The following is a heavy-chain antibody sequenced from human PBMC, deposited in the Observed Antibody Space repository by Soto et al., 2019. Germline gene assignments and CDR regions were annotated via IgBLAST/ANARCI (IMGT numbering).Heavy chain of an antibody. CDR3: ARDGIAAAAFDY. J-gene: IGHJ4*02. CDR2: ISYDGSNK. V-gene: IGHV3-30-3*01. Sequence: QVQLVESGGGVVQPGRSLRLSCAASGFTFSSYAMHWVRQAPGKGLEWVAVISYDGSNKCYADSVKGRFTISRDNSKNTLYLQMNSLRAEDTAVYYCARDGIAAAAFDYWGQGTLVTVSS. CDR1: GFTFSSYA. D-gene: IGHD6-13*01.